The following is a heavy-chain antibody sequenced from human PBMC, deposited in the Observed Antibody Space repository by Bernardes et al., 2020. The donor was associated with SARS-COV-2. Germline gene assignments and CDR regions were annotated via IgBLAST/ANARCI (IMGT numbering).Heavy chain of an antibody. CDR1: GINFCDYA. V-gene: IGHV3-9*01. CDR2: LSWHSGSR. J-gene: IGHJ4*02. D-gene: IGHD5-18*01. Sequence: LRLSCTRSGINFCDYAMHSVRPTGVKGLECVPGLSWHSGSRGYADSDKGRCTSPRDNAKNSLSMQMNSLRGEDAASYVCVRDRDPYSSAYSFDSWGQGTLVTVSS. CDR3: VRDRDPYSSAYSFDS.